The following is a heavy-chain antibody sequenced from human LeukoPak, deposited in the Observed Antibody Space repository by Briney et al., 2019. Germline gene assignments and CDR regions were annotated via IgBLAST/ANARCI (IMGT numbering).Heavy chain of an antibody. J-gene: IGHJ4*02. CDR1: GYTFNSYY. Sequence: GASVKVSCKASGYTFNSYYMHWVRQAPGQGLEWMGIINPSSGSTSYAQNFQGRVTMTRDTSTSTVYMELSSLRSEDAAVYYCASSSSGWEQRAPFDYWGQGTQVTVSS. V-gene: IGHV1-46*02. CDR2: INPSSGST. D-gene: IGHD6-19*01. CDR3: ASSSSGWEQRAPFDY.